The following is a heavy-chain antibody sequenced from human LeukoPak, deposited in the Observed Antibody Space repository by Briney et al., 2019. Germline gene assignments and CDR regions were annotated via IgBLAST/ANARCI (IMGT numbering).Heavy chain of an antibody. Sequence: VGAPRLSCASSGFPFSSDWMSWFPQAPGKGLEWVANIKKDGSDKYYVDSVKGRFTISRDNAKNSLYLQLNSLRADDTAVYHCARLTGTTGFDYWGQGTLVTVSS. CDR1: GFPFSSDW. D-gene: IGHD1-20*01. V-gene: IGHV3-7*01. CDR2: IKKDGSDK. J-gene: IGHJ4*02. CDR3: ARLTGTTGFDY.